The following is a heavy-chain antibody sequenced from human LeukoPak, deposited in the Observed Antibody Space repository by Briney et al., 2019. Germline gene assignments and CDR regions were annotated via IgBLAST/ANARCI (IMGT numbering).Heavy chain of an antibody. CDR1: GFTFSSHG. J-gene: IGHJ4*02. Sequence: GGSLRPSCAASGFTFSSHGMHWVRQAPGKGLEWVAVIWYDGSYKYYADSVKGRFTISRDNSNSTLYLQMNSLRAEDTAVYYCARDKSTSCYYFDYWGQGTLVTVSS. CDR3: ARDKSTSCYYFDY. V-gene: IGHV3-33*01. D-gene: IGHD2-2*01. CDR2: IWYDGSYK.